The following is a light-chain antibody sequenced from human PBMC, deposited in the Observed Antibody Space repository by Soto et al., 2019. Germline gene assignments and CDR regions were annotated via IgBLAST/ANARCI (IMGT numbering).Light chain of an antibody. J-gene: IGKJ2*01. CDR1: QSVSSK. V-gene: IGKV3-15*01. Sequence: EIVMTQSPATLSVSPGESATLSCRASQSVSSKLAWYQQKPGQAPRLLIYGASPRATGIPARFSGSGSGTEFTLTISGLQSEDFAVYYCQQYNTWYTFGQGTKLEIK. CDR3: QQYNTWYT. CDR2: GAS.